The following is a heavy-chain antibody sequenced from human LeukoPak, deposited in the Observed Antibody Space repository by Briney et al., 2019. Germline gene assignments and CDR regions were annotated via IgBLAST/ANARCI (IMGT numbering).Heavy chain of an antibody. Sequence: SETLSLTCAVSGGSISSSNWWSWVRQPPGKGLEWIGEIYHSGSTNYNPSLKSRVTISVDKSKNQFSLKLSSVTAADTAVYYCASGCQVSGGGSCYHLFASWGQSTLVTVSS. CDR3: ASGCQVSGGGSCYHLFAS. CDR1: GGSISSSNW. D-gene: IGHD2-15*01. V-gene: IGHV4-4*02. J-gene: IGHJ5*02. CDR2: IYHSGST.